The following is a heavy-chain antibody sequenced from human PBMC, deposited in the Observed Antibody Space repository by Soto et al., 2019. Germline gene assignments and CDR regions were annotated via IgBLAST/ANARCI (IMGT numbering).Heavy chain of an antibody. Sequence: QVQLVESGGGVVQPGRSLRLSCAVSGFTFSSYGMHWVRQAPGKGLEWVAFIWHDGGNKFYAESVKGRFTISRDNSKNRLYLQMTSLSAEDTAMYYCARDGDVNTGFGKDYWGQGTLVTVSS. CDR1: GFTFSSYG. V-gene: IGHV3-33*01. CDR3: ARDGDVNTGFGKDY. D-gene: IGHD3-16*01. CDR2: IWHDGGNK. J-gene: IGHJ4*02.